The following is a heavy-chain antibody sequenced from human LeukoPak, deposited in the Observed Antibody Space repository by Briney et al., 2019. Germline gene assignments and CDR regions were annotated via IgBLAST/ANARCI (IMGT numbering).Heavy chain of an antibody. CDR2: INPNSGGT. Sequence: ASVKVSCKASGYTFTGYYMHWVRQAPGQGLEWMGWINPNSGGTNYAQKFQGRVTMTRDTSISTAYMELSRLRSDDTAVYYCARDPTTVVTRYYYYYMDVWGKGTTVTVSS. CDR3: ARDPTTVVTRYYYYYMDV. CDR1: GYTFTGYY. D-gene: IGHD4-23*01. J-gene: IGHJ6*03. V-gene: IGHV1-2*02.